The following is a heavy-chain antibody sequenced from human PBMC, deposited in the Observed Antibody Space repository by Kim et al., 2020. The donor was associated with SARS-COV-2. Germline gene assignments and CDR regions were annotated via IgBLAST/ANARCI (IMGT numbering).Heavy chain of an antibody. CDR3: ARQTYSGYYDTDY. D-gene: IGHD5-12*01. CDR2: IYYTGST. J-gene: IGHJ4*02. V-gene: IGHV4-59*08. Sequence: SETLSLTCTVSGGSITTYYGTWIRQPPGKGLEWIGYIYYTGSTNYNPSLKSRVTMSVDTSKNQFSLNLSSVTAADTAVYYCARQTYSGYYDTDYWGQGTLVTVSS. CDR1: GGSITTYY.